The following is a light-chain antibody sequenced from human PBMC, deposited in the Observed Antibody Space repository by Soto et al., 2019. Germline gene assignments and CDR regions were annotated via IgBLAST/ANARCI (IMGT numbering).Light chain of an antibody. CDR3: QHYNSYPYT. CDR1: QSISSW. CDR2: MAS. Sequence: DIQMTQSPSTLSASVGDRVTIACRASQSISSWLAWYQQKPGKVPKLLIYMASSLESGVPSRFSGSGSGTEFTLTISSVQPDDFATYYCQHYNSYPYTFGQGTKVDI. V-gene: IGKV1-5*03. J-gene: IGKJ2*01.